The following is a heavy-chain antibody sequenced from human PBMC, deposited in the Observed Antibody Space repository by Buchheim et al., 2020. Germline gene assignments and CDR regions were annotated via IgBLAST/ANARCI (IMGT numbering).Heavy chain of an antibody. CDR2: ITSSGGAI. J-gene: IGHJ2*01. CDR3: ARRGGPVIASAGSNWYFDL. CDR1: GFTLSSYS. V-gene: IGHV3-48*01. D-gene: IGHD6-13*01. Sequence: EVQLVESGGGSVQPGGSLRLSCAASGFTLSSYSMNWVRQAPGRGLEWLSYITSSGGAIYYADSVKGRFTISRDSAKNSLYLQMNSLTAEDTAVYYCARRGGPVIASAGSNWYFDLWGRGTL.